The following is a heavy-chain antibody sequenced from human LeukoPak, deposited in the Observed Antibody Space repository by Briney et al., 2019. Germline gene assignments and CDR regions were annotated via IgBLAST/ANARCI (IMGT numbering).Heavy chain of an antibody. CDR3: ARDSKHYDYYYDSSGYYTPFDAFDI. CDR1: GGTFSSYA. V-gene: IGHV1-69*06. D-gene: IGHD3-22*01. J-gene: IGHJ3*02. Sequence: GASVKVSCKASGGTFSSYAISWVRQAPGQGLEWMGGIIPIFGTANYAQKFQGRVTITADKSTSTAYMELSSLRSEDTAVYYCARDSKHYDYYYDSSGYYTPFDAFDIWGQGTMVTVSS. CDR2: IIPIFGTA.